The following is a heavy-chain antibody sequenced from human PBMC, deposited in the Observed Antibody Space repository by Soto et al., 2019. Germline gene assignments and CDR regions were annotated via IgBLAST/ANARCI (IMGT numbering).Heavy chain of an antibody. Sequence: QVQLQESGPGLVRASETLSLTCTVSGGSISVRRYYWTWIRQPPGKGLDWLGYISYSGNSNYSPSLKRRVTISVDTSQKQFSLKLFSVTAADRAVYDCARSYWREEVRCNWFGPWGQGTLVTVS. D-gene: IGHD2-15*01. V-gene: IGHV4-61*01. CDR3: ARSYWREEVRCNWFGP. J-gene: IGHJ5*02. CDR2: ISYSGNS. CDR1: GGSISVRRYY.